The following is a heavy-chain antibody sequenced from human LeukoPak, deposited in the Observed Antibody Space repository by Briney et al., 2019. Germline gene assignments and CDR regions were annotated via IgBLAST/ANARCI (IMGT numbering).Heavy chain of an antibody. CDR3: AKGNILTGPPDY. Sequence: PGGSLRLSCAASGFTFDDYTMHWVRQAPGKGLEWVSLISWDGVITYYVGSVKGRFTISRDNSKNSLYLQMNSLRTEDTALYYCAKGNILTGPPDYWGQGTLVTVSS. CDR1: GFTFDDYT. J-gene: IGHJ4*02. D-gene: IGHD3-9*01. CDR2: ISWDGVIT. V-gene: IGHV3-43*01.